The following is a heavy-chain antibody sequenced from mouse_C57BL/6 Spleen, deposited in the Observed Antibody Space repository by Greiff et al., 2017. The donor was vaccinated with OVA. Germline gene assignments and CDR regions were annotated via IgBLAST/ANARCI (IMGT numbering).Heavy chain of an antibody. J-gene: IGHJ1*03. CDR3: AREGLGRDWYFDV. V-gene: IGHV2-2*01. CDR2: IWSGGST. CDR1: GFSLTSYG. D-gene: IGHD4-1*01. Sequence: VKLVESGPGLVQPSQSLSITCTVSGFSLTSYGVHWVRQSPGKGLEWLGVIWSGGSTDYNAAFISRLCISKDNSKSQVFFKMNSLQADDTAIYSCAREGLGRDWYFDVWGTGTTVTVSS.